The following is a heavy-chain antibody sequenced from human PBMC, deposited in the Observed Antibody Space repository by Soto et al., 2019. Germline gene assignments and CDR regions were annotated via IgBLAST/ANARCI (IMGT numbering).Heavy chain of an antibody. CDR1: GFTFSSYA. V-gene: IGHV3-23*01. J-gene: IGHJ6*02. Sequence: EVQLLESGGGLVQPGGSLRLSCAASGFTFSSYAMGWVRQAPGKGLEWVSAMSGSGGSTYYADSVKGRFTISRDNSKNTLYLQMNSLRAEDTAVYYCAAMSREYYYYGMDVWGQGTTVTVSS. CDR3: AAMSREYYYYGMDV. D-gene: IGHD1-26*01. CDR2: MSGSGGST.